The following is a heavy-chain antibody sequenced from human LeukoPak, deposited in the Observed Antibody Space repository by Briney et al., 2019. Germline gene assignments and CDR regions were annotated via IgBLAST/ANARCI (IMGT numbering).Heavy chain of an antibody. Sequence: PSETLSLTCTVSGGSISSYYWSWIRQPAGKGLEWIGRIYTSGSTNYNPSLKSRVTISVDTSKNQFSLKLSSVTAADTAVYFCAREWPWLRAPPYYFDYWGQGTLVTVSS. CDR3: AREWPWLRAPPYYFDY. D-gene: IGHD3-16*01. J-gene: IGHJ4*02. V-gene: IGHV4-4*07. CDR1: GGSISSYY. CDR2: IYTSGST.